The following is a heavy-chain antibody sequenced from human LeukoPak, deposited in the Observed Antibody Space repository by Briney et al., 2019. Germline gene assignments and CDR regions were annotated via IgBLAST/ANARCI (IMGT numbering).Heavy chain of an antibody. CDR2: ISGYNGNA. Sequence: GASVKVSCKASGYTFTSYGISWVRQAPGQGLEWMGWISGYNGNANYAQKLQGRVTMTTDTSTSTAYMELSSLRSEDTAVYYCAREYYYDSSGTFDYWGQGTLVTVSS. J-gene: IGHJ4*02. D-gene: IGHD3-22*01. V-gene: IGHV1-18*01. CDR3: AREYYYDSSGTFDY. CDR1: GYTFTSYG.